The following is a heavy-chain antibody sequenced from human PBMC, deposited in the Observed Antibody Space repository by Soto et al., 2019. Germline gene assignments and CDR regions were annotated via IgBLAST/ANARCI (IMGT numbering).Heavy chain of an antibody. D-gene: IGHD3-3*01. V-gene: IGHV1-46*01. J-gene: IGHJ6*02. CDR2: INPNSTSA. CDR3: ARDRDFWTGYEYYYYAMDV. Sequence: QVQLVQSGAEVKKPGASVKVSCKASGYSFTSYYLHWVRQAPGQGLEWMGIINPNSTSASYAQKFQGRVTLTRDTSTSTVYMELSTLRSEATAVYYCARDRDFWTGYEYYYYAMDVWGQGTTVTVSS. CDR1: GYSFTSYY.